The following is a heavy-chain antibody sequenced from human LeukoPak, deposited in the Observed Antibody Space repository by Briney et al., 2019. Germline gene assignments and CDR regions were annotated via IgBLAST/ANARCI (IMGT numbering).Heavy chain of an antibody. CDR1: GGSFSGYY. Sequence: PSETLSLTCAVYGGSFSGYYWSWIRQPPGKGLEWIGEINHSGSTNYNPSLKSRVTISVDTSKNQFSLKLSSVTAADTAVYYCARALSYDSSGYYYLHWFDPWGQGTLVTVSS. CDR3: ARALSYDSSGYYYLHWFDP. J-gene: IGHJ5*02. CDR2: INHSGST. V-gene: IGHV4-34*01. D-gene: IGHD3-22*01.